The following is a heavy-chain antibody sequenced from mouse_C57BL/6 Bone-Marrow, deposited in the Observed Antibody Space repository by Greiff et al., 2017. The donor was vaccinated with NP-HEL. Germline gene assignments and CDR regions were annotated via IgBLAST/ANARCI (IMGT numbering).Heavy chain of an antibody. V-gene: IGHV1-64*01. Sequence: QVQLQQPGAELVKPGASVKLSCKASGYTFTSYWMHWVKQRPGQGLEWIGMIHPNSGSTNYNEKFKSKATLTVDKSSSTAYMQLSSLTSEDSAVYYCARSGIHYGSSYGFAYWGQGTLVTVSA. CDR2: IHPNSGST. J-gene: IGHJ3*01. CDR3: ARSGIHYGSSYGFAY. CDR1: GYTFTSYW. D-gene: IGHD1-1*01.